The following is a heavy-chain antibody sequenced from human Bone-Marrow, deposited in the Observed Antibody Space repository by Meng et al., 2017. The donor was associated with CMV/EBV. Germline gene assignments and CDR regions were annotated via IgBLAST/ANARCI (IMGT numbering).Heavy chain of an antibody. Sequence: ASVKVSCKASGYTFTDYYLHWVRQAPGQGLEWMGWINPNSGGTNYAQKFQGRVTMTRDTSISTAYMELSRLRSDDTAVYYCARRLVREYYFDYWGQGTLVTVSS. V-gene: IGHV1-2*02. CDR2: INPNSGGT. J-gene: IGHJ4*02. CDR3: ARRLVREYYFDY. D-gene: IGHD6-19*01. CDR1: GYTFTDYY.